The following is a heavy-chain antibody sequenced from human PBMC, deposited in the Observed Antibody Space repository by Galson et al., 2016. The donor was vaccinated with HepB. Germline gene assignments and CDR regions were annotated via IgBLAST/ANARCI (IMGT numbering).Heavy chain of an antibody. V-gene: IGHV3-53*01. CDR2: IYGDGST. CDR3: ARGGAVSGLDY. Sequence: SLRLSCAASGFTVSSNYMSWVRQAPGKGPEWVSIIYGDGSTYQADSVKGRFTISRDDSKNTVYLQMNSLRAEDTAVYYCARGGAVSGLDYWGQGTLVTVSS. J-gene: IGHJ4*02. CDR1: GFTVSSNY. D-gene: IGHD6-19*01.